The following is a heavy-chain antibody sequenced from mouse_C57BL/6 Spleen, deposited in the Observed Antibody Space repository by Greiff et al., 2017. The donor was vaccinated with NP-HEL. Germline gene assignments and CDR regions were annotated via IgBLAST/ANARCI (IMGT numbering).Heavy chain of an antibody. CDR2: IDPDGGDT. D-gene: IGHD2-10*02. CDR1: GFNFTDYY. V-gene: IGHV14-2*01. J-gene: IGHJ4*01. Sequence: EVQLQESGAELVKPGASVKLSCTASGFNFTDYYMHWVKQRTEQGLEWIGRIDPDGGDTNYDPKFKGKATITVDTSSTTAYLQLSSLTSDDTAVYYCSSSPSGYCGMDYWGQGTSVTVSS. CDR3: SSSPSGYCGMDY.